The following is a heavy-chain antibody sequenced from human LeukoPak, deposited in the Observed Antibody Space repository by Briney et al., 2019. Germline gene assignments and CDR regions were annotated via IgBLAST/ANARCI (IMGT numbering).Heavy chain of an antibody. D-gene: IGHD1-26*01. J-gene: IGHJ4*02. CDR3: ARYSGSYHTYFDS. V-gene: IGHV1-46*01. CDR2: INPSGGIT. CDR1: GYTFTEYN. Sequence: ASLKVSCKASGYTFTEYNIHWVRQAPGQGLEWMGIINPSGGITTYAQKFEGRVTMTRDTSTSTVDMKLSRLRSEDTAVYYCARYSGSYHTYFDSWGQGTLVTVSS.